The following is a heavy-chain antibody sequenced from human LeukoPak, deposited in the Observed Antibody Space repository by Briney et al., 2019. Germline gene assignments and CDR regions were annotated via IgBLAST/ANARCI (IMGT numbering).Heavy chain of an antibody. CDR2: ISSSGSTI. V-gene: IGHV3-48*03. J-gene: IGHJ6*04. CDR1: GFTFSSYE. Sequence: GGSLRLSCAASGFTFSSYEMNWVRQAPGKGLEWVSYISSSGSTIYYADSVKGRFTISRDNAMNSLYLQMNSLRAEDTAVYYCAELGITMIGGVWGKGTTVTISS. CDR3: AELGITMIGGV. D-gene: IGHD3-10*02.